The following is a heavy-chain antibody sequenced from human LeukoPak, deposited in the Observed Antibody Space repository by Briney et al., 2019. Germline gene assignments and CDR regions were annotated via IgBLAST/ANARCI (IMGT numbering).Heavy chain of an antibody. CDR3: ARGNYGSGSYYYYYYYMDV. D-gene: IGHD3-10*01. CDR2: IYHSGST. CDR1: GYSISSGYY. J-gene: IGHJ6*03. Sequence: SETRSLTCTVSGYSISSGYYWGWIRQPPGKGLEWIGSIYHSGSTYYNPSLKSRVTISVDTSKNQFSLKLSSVTAADTAVYYCARGNYGSGSYYYYYYYMDVWGKGTTVTVSS. V-gene: IGHV4-38-2*02.